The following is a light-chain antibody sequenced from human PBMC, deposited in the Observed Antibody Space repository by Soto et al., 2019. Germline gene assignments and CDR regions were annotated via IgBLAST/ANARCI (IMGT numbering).Light chain of an antibody. Sequence: EIVLTQSPGTLSLSPGERATLSCRASQSVSSSYLSWYQQKPGQAPRLLIYGASSRATGIPARFSGSGSETEFTLTISSLQSEDSAVYYCQQYNNWPPWTFGQGTKVDNK. CDR1: QSVSSSY. J-gene: IGKJ1*01. V-gene: IGKV3D-15*01. CDR3: QQYNNWPPWT. CDR2: GAS.